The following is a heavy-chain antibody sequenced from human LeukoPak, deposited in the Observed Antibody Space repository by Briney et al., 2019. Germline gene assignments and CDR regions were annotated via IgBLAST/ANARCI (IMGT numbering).Heavy chain of an antibody. J-gene: IGHJ5*02. Sequence: GGSLRLSCAASGFTFSSYAMHWVRQAPGKGLEWVAVISYDGSNKYYADSVKGRFTISRDNSKNTLYLQMNSLRAEDTAVYYCARGLIAAAGLPYHWGQGTLVTVSS. CDR2: ISYDGSNK. V-gene: IGHV3-30-3*01. CDR1: GFTFSSYA. CDR3: ARGLIAAAGLPYH. D-gene: IGHD6-13*01.